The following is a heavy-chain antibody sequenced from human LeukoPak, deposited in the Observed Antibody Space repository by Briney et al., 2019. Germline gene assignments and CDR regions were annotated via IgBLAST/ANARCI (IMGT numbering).Heavy chain of an antibody. J-gene: IGHJ4*02. CDR2: IYPRDGST. CDR3: AAVVPAVMGYFDY. D-gene: IGHD2-2*01. Sequence: ASVKVSCKASGGTFSSYAISWARQAPGQGLEWMGMIYPRDGSTSYAQKFQGRVTVTRDTSTSTVHMELSGLRSEDTAVYYCAAVVPAVMGYFDYWGQGTLVTVSS. CDR1: GGTFSSYA. V-gene: IGHV1-46*01.